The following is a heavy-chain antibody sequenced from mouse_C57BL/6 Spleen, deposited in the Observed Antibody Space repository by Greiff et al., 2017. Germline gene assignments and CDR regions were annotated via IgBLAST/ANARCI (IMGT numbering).Heavy chain of an antibody. CDR1: GYTFTSYW. CDR3: ARWEKMGGYFPWFAY. J-gene: IGHJ3*01. V-gene: IGHV1-72*01. Sequence: QVQLQQPGAELVKPGASVKLSCKASGYTFTSYWMHWVKQRPGRGLEWIGRIDPNSGGTKYNEKFKSKATLTVDKPSSTAYMQLSSLTSEDDAVYYCARWEKMGGYFPWFAYWGQGTLVTVSA. CDR2: IDPNSGGT. D-gene: IGHD2-3*01.